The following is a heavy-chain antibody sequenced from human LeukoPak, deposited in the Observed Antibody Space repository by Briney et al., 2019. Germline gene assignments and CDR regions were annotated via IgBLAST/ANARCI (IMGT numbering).Heavy chain of an antibody. CDR2: IWYDGSNK. Sequence: PGGSLRLSCAASGXTFSSYGMHWVRQAPGKGREWVAVIWYDGSNKYYADSVKGRFTISRDNSKNTLYLQMNSLRAEDTAVYYCARDHSRGWYSDYFDYWGQGTLVTVSS. V-gene: IGHV3-33*01. CDR3: ARDHSRGWYSDYFDY. J-gene: IGHJ4*02. D-gene: IGHD6-19*01. CDR1: GXTFSSYG.